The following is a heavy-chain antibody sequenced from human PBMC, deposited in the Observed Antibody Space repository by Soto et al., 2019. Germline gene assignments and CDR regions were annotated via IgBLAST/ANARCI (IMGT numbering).Heavy chain of an antibody. CDR1: GFSFVNYA. D-gene: IGHD6-19*01. Sequence: XGSLRLSCAAAGFSFVNYAMNWVRQAPGKGLEWVSGLSGSGTSTYYADSVKGRFTISRDNSRDTLFLQMNSLTADDTAVYYCAKATTNGGWFNPFDYWGQGALVTVSS. CDR3: AKATTNGGWFNPFDY. J-gene: IGHJ4*02. V-gene: IGHV3-23*01. CDR2: LSGSGTST.